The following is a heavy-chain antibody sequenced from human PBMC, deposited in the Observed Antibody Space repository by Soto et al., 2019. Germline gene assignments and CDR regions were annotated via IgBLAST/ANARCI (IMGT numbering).Heavy chain of an antibody. V-gene: IGHV3-53*01. CDR1: GFTFGNNY. J-gene: IGHJ4*02. D-gene: IGHD3-10*01. CDR2: IYSTGTT. CDR3: AKDGSGSGSHYYGFGY. Sequence: EVQLVESGGGLIQPGGSLKLSCAASGFTFGNNYMSWVRQAPGKGLEWVSLIYSTGTTKYAASVKGRVTVSRDNAKNTLYLQMNSLRADDTAVYYFAKDGSGSGSHYYGFGYWGQGTLVTVSS.